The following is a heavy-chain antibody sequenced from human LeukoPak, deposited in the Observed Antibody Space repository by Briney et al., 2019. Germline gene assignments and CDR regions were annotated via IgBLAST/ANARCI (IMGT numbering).Heavy chain of an antibody. V-gene: IGHV3-48*03. CDR1: GFTFSSYE. CDR2: ISSSGSTI. CDR3: ARDGCSSTSCESDY. Sequence: GGSLRLSCAASGFTFSSYEMNWVRQAPGKGLEWVPYISSSGSTIYYADSVKGRFTISRDNAKNSLYLQMNSLRAEDTAVYYCARDGCSSTSCESDYWGQGTLVTVSS. D-gene: IGHD2-2*01. J-gene: IGHJ4*02.